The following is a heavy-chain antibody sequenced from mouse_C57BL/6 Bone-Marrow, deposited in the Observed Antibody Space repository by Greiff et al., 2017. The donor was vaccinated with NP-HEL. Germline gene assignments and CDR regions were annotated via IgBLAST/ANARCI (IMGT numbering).Heavy chain of an antibody. CDR1: GFTFTDYY. J-gene: IGHJ2*01. Sequence: EVKLMESGGGLVQPGGSLSLSCAASGFTFTDYYMSWVRQPPGKALEWLGFIRNKANGYTTEYSASVKGRFTISRDNSQSILYLQMNALRAEDSATYYCARRTVAFDYWGQGTTLTVSS. CDR2: IRNKANGYTT. D-gene: IGHD4-1*01. CDR3: ARRTVAFDY. V-gene: IGHV7-3*01.